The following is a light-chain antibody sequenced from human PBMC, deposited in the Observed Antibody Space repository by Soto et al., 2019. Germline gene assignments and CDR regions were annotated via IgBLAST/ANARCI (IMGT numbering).Light chain of an antibody. Sequence: QSALTQPPSASGSPGQSVTFSCTGTSSDIGDYNYVSWYQQHPGKAPKLMIYEVSNRPSGVSNRFSGSKSGNTASLTISGLQAEDEADYYCSSYTSSSTLYVFGTGTKLTVL. J-gene: IGLJ1*01. CDR3: SSYTSSSTLYV. CDR1: SSDIGDYNY. CDR2: EVS. V-gene: IGLV2-14*01.